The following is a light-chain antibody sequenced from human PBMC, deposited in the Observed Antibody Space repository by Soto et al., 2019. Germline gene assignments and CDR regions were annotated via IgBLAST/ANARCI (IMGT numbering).Light chain of an antibody. CDR3: QQNNSYAIT. Sequence: DIQLTQSPSFLSASVGDRVTITCRASQGISNYLAWYQQKPGKDPNLLIHTSSTLQSGVPSRFSGSGSGTEFSLTTIRRQQQEFVTNYFQQNNSYAITFGQGTRLEIK. CDR2: TSS. J-gene: IGKJ5*01. V-gene: IGKV1-9*01. CDR1: QGISNY.